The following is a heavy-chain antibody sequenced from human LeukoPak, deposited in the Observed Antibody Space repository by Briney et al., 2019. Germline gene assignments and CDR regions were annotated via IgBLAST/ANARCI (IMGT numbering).Heavy chain of an antibody. CDR1: GGSISSYY. CDR2: IYTSGST. CDR3: ARVAYSSGWYEDWFDP. D-gene: IGHD6-19*01. J-gene: IGHJ5*02. Sequence: PSETLSLTCTVSGGSISSYYWSWIRQPAGKGLEWIGRIYTSGSTNYNPSLKSRVTTSVDTSKNQFSLKLSFVTAADTAVHYCARVAYSSGWYEDWFDPWGQGTLVTVSS. V-gene: IGHV4-4*07.